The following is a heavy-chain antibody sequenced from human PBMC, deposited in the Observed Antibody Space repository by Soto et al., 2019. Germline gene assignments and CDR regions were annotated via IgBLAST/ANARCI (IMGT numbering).Heavy chain of an antibody. J-gene: IGHJ4*02. CDR3: ASGAAFYYDTSRY. CDR2: ISYDGNSQ. V-gene: IGHV3-30-3*01. CDR1: GFTFNSHT. D-gene: IGHD3-22*01. Sequence: GGSLRLSCTASGFTFNSHTMHWVRQAPGEGLEWVAVISYDGNSQYYADSVKGRFTISRDTSKSTLYLQMTSLRPEDTAVYYCASGAAFYYDTSRYWGQGTLVTVSS.